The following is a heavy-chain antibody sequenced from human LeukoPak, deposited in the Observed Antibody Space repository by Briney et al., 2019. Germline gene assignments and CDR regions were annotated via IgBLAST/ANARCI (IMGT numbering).Heavy chain of an antibody. CDR1: GFTSSSYS. D-gene: IGHD6-13*01. Sequence: GGSLRLSCAASGFTSSSYSMNWVRQAPGKGLEWVSSISSSSSYIYYADSLKGRFTISRDNAKNSLYLQMNSLRAEDTAVYYCARVYSSSWHTAFDIWGQGTMVTVSS. V-gene: IGHV3-21*01. CDR3: ARVYSSSWHTAFDI. CDR2: ISSSSSYI. J-gene: IGHJ3*02.